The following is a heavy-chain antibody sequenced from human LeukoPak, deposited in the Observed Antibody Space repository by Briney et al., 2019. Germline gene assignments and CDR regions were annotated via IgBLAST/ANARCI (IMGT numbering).Heavy chain of an antibody. Sequence: SETLSLTCTVSGASISSYYWSWIRQPPGRGLEWIEYMYYSGSTNYNPSLKSRVTISVDTSKNQFSLKLNSVTAADTAVYFCARELKVGNTGYYFDYWGQGTLVTVSS. D-gene: IGHD2/OR15-2a*01. V-gene: IGHV4-59*01. CDR3: ARELKVGNTGYYFDY. J-gene: IGHJ4*02. CDR1: GASISSYY. CDR2: MYYSGST.